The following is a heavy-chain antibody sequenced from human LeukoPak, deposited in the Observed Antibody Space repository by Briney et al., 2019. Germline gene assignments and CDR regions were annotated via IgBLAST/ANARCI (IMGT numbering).Heavy chain of an antibody. CDR1: GFTFSSYG. J-gene: IGHJ6*03. V-gene: IGHV3-30*02. CDR2: IRYDGSNK. D-gene: IGHD3-10*01. Sequence: GGSLRLSCAASGFTFSSYGMHWVRQAPGKGLEWVAFIRYDGSNKYYADSVKGRFTISRDNSKNTLYLQMNSLRAEDTAVYYCAKDQPPTMVRGVWKGYYYMDVWGKGTTVTISS. CDR3: AKDQPPTMVRGVWKGYYYMDV.